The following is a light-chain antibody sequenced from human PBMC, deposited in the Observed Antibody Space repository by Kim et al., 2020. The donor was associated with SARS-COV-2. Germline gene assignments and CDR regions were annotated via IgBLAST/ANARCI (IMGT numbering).Light chain of an antibody. CDR2: GAS. Sequence: SLSPGERATLSCRASQSVRSNVAWYQQKPGQPPRLLSYGASTRATGIPARFSGSGSGTEFTLTISSLQSEDFAVYYCHQYNNWWTFGQGTKVDIK. CDR1: QSVRSN. J-gene: IGKJ1*01. CDR3: HQYNNWWT. V-gene: IGKV3-15*01.